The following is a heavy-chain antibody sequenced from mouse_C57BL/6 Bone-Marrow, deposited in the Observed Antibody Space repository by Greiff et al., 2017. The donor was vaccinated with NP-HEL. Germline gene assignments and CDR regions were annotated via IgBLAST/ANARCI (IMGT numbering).Heavy chain of an antibody. CDR2: IDPENGDT. D-gene: IGHD6-5*01. J-gene: IGHJ2*01. V-gene: IGHV14-4*01. CDR1: GFNIKDDY. Sequence: EVMLVESGAELVRPGASVKLSCTASGFNIKDDYMHWVKQRPEQGLEWIGWIDPENGDTEYASKFQGKATITADTSSNTAYLQLSSLTSEDTAVYYCTTSYVDYWGQGTTLTVSS. CDR3: TTSYVDY.